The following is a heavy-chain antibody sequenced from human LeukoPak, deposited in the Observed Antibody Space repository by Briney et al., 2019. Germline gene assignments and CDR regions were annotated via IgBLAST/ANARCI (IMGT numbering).Heavy chain of an antibody. J-gene: IGHJ3*02. D-gene: IGHD3-22*01. CDR3: AKDRGEHYYDSSGYGAFDI. CDR1: GFTFSRYA. Sequence: GGSLRLSCAASGFTFSRYAMSWVRQAPGKGLEWVSGISGSGGITYYADSVKGRFTISRDNSKNTLYVQMNSLRAEDTAVYYCAKDRGEHYYDSSGYGAFDIWGQGTMVTVSS. V-gene: IGHV3-23*01. CDR2: ISGSGGIT.